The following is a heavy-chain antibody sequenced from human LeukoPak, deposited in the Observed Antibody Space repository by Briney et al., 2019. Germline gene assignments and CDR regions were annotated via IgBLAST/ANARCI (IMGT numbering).Heavy chain of an antibody. D-gene: IGHD2-15*01. CDR2: IYSGGST. V-gene: IGHV3-66*01. CDR3: ASSGGPLLAFDI. CDR1: GFTVSRNY. J-gene: IGHJ3*02. Sequence: GGSVRLSCAASGFTVSRNYMSWVRQAPGKGLEWVSVIYSGGSTEYADPVKGRFTISRDHSKNTLYLQMSSLRAEGTAVYYCASSGGPLLAFDIWGQGTKVTVST.